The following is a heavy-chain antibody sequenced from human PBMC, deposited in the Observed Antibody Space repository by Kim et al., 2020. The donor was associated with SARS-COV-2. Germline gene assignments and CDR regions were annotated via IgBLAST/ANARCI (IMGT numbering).Heavy chain of an antibody. CDR1: GGSVSSGSYY. Sequence: SETLSLTCTVSGGSVSSGSYYWSWIRQPPGKGLEWIGYIYYSGSTNYNPSLKSRVTISVDTSKNQFSLKLSSVTAADTAVYYCARGYTPSNWFDPWGQGTLVTVSS. CDR3: ARGYTPSNWFDP. J-gene: IGHJ5*02. V-gene: IGHV4-61*01. CDR2: IYYSGST. D-gene: IGHD1-20*01.